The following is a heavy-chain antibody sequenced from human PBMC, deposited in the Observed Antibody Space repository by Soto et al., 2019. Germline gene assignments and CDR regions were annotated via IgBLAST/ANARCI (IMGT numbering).Heavy chain of an antibody. CDR2: IYRSGNT. Sequence: SETLSLTCAVSGYSISSGYYWGWIRQPPGKGLEWIGSIYRSGNTYYNPSLKSRVTISVDTSKNQFSLKLSSVTAADTAVYSCARAFYYEVAGWFDPWRPGTLVTVSS. V-gene: IGHV4-38-2*01. D-gene: IGHD3-22*01. J-gene: IGHJ5*02. CDR3: ARAFYYEVAGWFDP. CDR1: GYSISSGYY.